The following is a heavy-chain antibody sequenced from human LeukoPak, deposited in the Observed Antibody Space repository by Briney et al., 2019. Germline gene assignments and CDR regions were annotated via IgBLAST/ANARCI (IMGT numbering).Heavy chain of an antibody. D-gene: IGHD5-24*01. CDR2: INHSGST. V-gene: IGHV4-34*01. Sequence: SETLSLTCTVSGGSISGYYWSWIRQPPGKGLEWIGEINHSGSTNYNPSLKSRVTISVDTSKNQFSLKLSSVTAADTAVYYCARERRWLQLNAFDIWGQGTMVTVSS. J-gene: IGHJ3*02. CDR3: ARERRWLQLNAFDI. CDR1: GGSISGYY.